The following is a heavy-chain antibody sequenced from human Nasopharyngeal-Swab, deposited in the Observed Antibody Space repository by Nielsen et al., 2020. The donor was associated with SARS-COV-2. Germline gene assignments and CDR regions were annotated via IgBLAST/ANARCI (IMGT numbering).Heavy chain of an antibody. CDR3: ARAHIVVVPAHNWFDP. J-gene: IGHJ5*02. D-gene: IGHD2-2*01. Sequence: RQAPGKGLEWIGYIYYRGSTNYNPSLKSRVTISVDTSKNQFSLKLSSVTAADTAVYYCARAHIVVVPAHNWFDPWGQGTLVTVSS. V-gene: IGHV4-59*01. CDR2: IYYRGST.